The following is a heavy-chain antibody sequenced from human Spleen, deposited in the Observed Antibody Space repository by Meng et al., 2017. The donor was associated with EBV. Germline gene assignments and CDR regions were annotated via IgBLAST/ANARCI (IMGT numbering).Heavy chain of an antibody. CDR2: IIPILGTE. Sequence: LGRSGAEWKKPGSSVKFSCKASGGTFSSYVFSWVRQAPGQGLEWVGWIIPILGTEKYAQKFQGRVTVTADRSTNTAYMELSSLRSEDTAVYYCAIGITFFGVVRSWGQGTLVTVSS. J-gene: IGHJ4*02. D-gene: IGHD3-3*01. CDR1: GGTFSSYV. V-gene: IGHV1-69*04. CDR3: AIGITFFGVVRS.